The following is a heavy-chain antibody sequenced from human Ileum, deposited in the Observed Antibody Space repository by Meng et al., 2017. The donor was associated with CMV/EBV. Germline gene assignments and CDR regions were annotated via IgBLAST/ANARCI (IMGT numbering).Heavy chain of an antibody. Sequence: GASLKISCAASGFSFSDCSMSWVRQSPGKGLEWIAYITGRSYTIYYADSVEGRFTISRDNAENSLYLQLSSLRAEDTGVYYCARVGPDSGYDFDYWGQGTLVTVSS. D-gene: IGHD5-12*01. J-gene: IGHJ4*02. CDR1: GFSFSDCS. CDR3: ARVGPDSGYDFDY. V-gene: IGHV3-48*04. CDR2: ITGRSYTI.